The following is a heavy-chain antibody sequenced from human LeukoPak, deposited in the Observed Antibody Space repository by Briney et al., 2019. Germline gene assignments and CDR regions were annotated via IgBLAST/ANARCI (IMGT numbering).Heavy chain of an antibody. Sequence: GGSLRLSCAASGFTFSSYAMHWVRQAPGKGLEWVAVISYDGSNKYYADSVKGRFTISRDNSKNTLYLQMNSLRAEDTAVYYCASQLERGAFDIWGQRTMVTVSS. CDR1: GFTFSSYA. CDR2: ISYDGSNK. D-gene: IGHD1-1*01. V-gene: IGHV3-30-3*01. CDR3: ASQLERGAFDI. J-gene: IGHJ3*02.